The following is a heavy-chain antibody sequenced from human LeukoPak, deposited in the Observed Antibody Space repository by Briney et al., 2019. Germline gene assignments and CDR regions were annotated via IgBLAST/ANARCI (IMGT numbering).Heavy chain of an antibody. CDR3: ARGRRGYSYGPFDY. D-gene: IGHD5-18*01. CDR1: GGSISSYY. Sequence: SETLSLTCTVSGGSISSYYWSWIRQPPGKGLEWIGYIYYSGSTNYNPSLKSRVTISVDTSKNQFSLKLSSVTAADTAVYYCARGRRGYSYGPFDYWGQGTLVTVS. V-gene: IGHV4-59*01. J-gene: IGHJ4*02. CDR2: IYYSGST.